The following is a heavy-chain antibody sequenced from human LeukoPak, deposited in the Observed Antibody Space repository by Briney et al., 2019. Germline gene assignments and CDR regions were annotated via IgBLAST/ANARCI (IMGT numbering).Heavy chain of an antibody. CDR3: ARHGPSGTSDYYGLDV. V-gene: IGHV4-39*01. J-gene: IGHJ6*02. Sequence: SETLSLTCTVSGGSISSSLSYWGWIRQPPGKGLEWLASIYYSGATYYNPSLQSRVTISVDTSKNQFSLKLSSVTAADTAVYYCARHGPSGTSDYYGLDVWGRGTTVTVSS. D-gene: IGHD6-25*01. CDR1: GGSISSSLSY. CDR2: IYYSGAT.